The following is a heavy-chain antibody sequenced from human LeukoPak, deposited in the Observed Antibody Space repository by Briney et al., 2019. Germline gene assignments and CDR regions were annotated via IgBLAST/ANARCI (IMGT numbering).Heavy chain of an antibody. V-gene: IGHV4-59*11. CDR2: ICDIGTT. CDR3: ARGGVLKSVDY. Sequence: PSESLSLTCTVSSGSIGSHYWSWIRQPPGKGLEWIGYICDIGTTNYNPSLKSRVTISVDTSKNQFPLRLSSVTAADTAVYYCARGGVLKSVDYWGQGTLVTVSS. CDR1: SGSIGSHY. D-gene: IGHD3-16*01. J-gene: IGHJ4*02.